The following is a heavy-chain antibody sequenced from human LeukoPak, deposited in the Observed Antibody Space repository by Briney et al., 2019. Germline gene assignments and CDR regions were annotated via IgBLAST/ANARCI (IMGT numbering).Heavy chain of an antibody. CDR1: GYTFTVYY. D-gene: IGHD2-2*01. J-gene: IGHJ5*02. CDR2: MNPNTGDT. CDR3: VRNTDTVVIPGAMSYNWFDP. Sequence: ASVTVSFKSSGYTFTVYYMHWVRQAPGQGLEWMGWMNPNTGDTGYAQKFQGRITMTWDTSISTAYMDLSSLRSEDTAVYYCVRNTDTVVIPGAMSYNWFDPWGQGTLVTVSS. V-gene: IGHV1-8*02.